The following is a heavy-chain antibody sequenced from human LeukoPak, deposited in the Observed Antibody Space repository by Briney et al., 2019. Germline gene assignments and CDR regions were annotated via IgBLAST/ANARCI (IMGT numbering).Heavy chain of an antibody. V-gene: IGHV3-21*01. J-gene: IGHJ3*02. CDR1: GFTFSYYT. CDR2: ISSSSSYI. Sequence: NAGRSLRLSCAASGFTFSYYTMNWVRQAPGKGLEWVSSISSSSSYIYYADSVKGRFTISTDKAKNSLYLQMNSLRAEDTAVYHCARDRGTGKPGTFDIWGQGTMVTVSS. D-gene: IGHD1-1*01. CDR3: ARDRGTGKPGTFDI.